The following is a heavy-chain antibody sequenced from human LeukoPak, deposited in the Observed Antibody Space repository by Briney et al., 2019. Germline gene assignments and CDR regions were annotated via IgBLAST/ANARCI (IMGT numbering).Heavy chain of an antibody. CDR2: LNLDGTTR. CDR3: ARESAGSYWC. V-gene: IGHV3-74*01. D-gene: IGHD1-26*01. J-gene: IGHJ4*02. Sequence: GWSLRLSCASCLFIFSNYWMHWVGQAGGRGLAWVSRLNLDGTTRDYADSVKGLFTISRDNAKNTLSLQMNSLKVDDTAVYYCARESAGSYWCWGQGTLVTVSS. CDR1: LFIFSNYW.